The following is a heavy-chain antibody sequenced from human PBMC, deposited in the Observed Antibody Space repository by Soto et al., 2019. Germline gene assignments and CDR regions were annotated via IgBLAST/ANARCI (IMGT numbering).Heavy chain of an antibody. CDR1: GLIFSAYH. Sequence: EVQLVESGGGLVQPGGSLRLSCAASGLIFSAYHMDWVRQAPGKGLEWVGRIRRKANSYTPEYAASVKGRCTISRDDSKNSLYLQMNSLKSEDTAVYYCAMLGGWSGGSSGMDVWGQGTTVTVSS. V-gene: IGHV3-72*01. CDR2: IRRKANSYTP. D-gene: IGHD6-19*01. CDR3: AMLGGWSGGSSGMDV. J-gene: IGHJ6*02.